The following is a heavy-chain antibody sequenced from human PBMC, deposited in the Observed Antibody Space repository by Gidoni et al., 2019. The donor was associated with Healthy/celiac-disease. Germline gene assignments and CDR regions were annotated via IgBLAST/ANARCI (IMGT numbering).Heavy chain of an antibody. CDR1: GFTFSSYA. Sequence: QVQLVESGGGVVQPGRSLRLSCAASGFTFSSYAMHWVRQAPGKGLEWVAVISYDGSNKYYADSVKGRFTISRDNSKNTLYLQMNSLRAEDTAVYYCARPPHYYDSSGYSPEGSYFDYWGQGTLVTVSS. CDR2: ISYDGSNK. V-gene: IGHV3-30-3*01. CDR3: ARPPHYYDSSGYSPEGSYFDY. J-gene: IGHJ4*02. D-gene: IGHD3-22*01.